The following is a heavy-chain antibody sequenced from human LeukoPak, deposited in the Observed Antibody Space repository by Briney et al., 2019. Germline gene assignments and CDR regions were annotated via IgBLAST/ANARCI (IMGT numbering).Heavy chain of an antibody. J-gene: IGHJ6*03. CDR1: GYTFTDYY. V-gene: IGHV1-2*02. Sequence: GASVKVSCKASGYTFTDYYMHWVRQAPGQGLEWMGWINSNSGGTNYALKFQGRVTMTRDTSISTAYMDLSSLRSDDTAVYYCARDVDIVATMGSYYYYMDVWGKGTTVTVSS. D-gene: IGHD5-12*01. CDR2: INSNSGGT. CDR3: ARDVDIVATMGSYYYYMDV.